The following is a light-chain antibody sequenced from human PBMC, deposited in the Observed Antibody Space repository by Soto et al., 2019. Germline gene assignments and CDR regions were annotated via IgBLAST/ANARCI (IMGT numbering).Light chain of an antibody. J-gene: IGKJ1*01. CDR2: KAS. V-gene: IGKV1-5*03. CDR1: QTISSW. Sequence: DIQMTQSPSTLSGSVGDRVTITCRASQTISSWLAWYQQKPGKAPKLLIYKASTLKSGVPSRFSGSGSGTEFTLTISRLQPDGFATYYCQHYNSYSEACGQGTKADI. CDR3: QHYNSYSEA.